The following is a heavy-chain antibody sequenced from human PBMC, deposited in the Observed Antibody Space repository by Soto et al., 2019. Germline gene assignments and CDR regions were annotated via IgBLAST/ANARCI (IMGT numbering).Heavy chain of an antibody. J-gene: IGHJ4*02. V-gene: IGHV3-23*01. CDR3: ARDHLGGGRSFLGY. Sequence: EVQLLESGGGLVQPGGSLRLSCAASGFTFGSYAMTWVRQAPGKGLEWVSAISFGGGSTYYADSVKGRFTISRDNSKNTLYLQMNSLRAEDTAMYYCARDHLGGGRSFLGYWGQGTLVTVSS. CDR1: GFTFGSYA. CDR2: ISFGGGST. D-gene: IGHD3-10*01.